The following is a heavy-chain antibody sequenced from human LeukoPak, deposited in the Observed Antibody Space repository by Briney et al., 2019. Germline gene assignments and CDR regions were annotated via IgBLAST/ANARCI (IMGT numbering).Heavy chain of an antibody. CDR2: ISWNSGSI. CDR3: ARDLSGSVKQQLVRGAFDI. J-gene: IGHJ3*02. D-gene: IGHD6-13*01. Sequence: GGSLRLSCAASGFTFDDYAMHWVRQAPGKGLEWVSGISWNSGSIGYADSVKGRFTISRDNAKNSLYLQMNSLRAEDTALYYCARDLSGSVKQQLVRGAFDIWGQGTMVTVSS. V-gene: IGHV3-9*01. CDR1: GFTFDDYA.